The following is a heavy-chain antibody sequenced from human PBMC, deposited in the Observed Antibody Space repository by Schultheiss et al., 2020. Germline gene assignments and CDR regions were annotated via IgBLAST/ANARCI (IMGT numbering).Heavy chain of an antibody. D-gene: IGHD2-21*02. CDR1: GFTFDDYA. Sequence: GGSLRLSCAASGFTFDDYAMHWVRQAPGKGLEWVSYISSSGSTIYYADSVKGRFIISRDNAKNSLYLQMNSLRAEDTAVYYCVRDTGHCAGDCRGFDYWGQGTLVTVAS. CDR2: ISSSGSTI. CDR3: VRDTGHCAGDCRGFDY. J-gene: IGHJ4*02. V-gene: IGHV3-48*03.